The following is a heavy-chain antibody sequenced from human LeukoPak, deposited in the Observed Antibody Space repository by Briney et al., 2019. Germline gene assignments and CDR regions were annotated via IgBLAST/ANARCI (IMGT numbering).Heavy chain of an antibody. J-gene: IGHJ4*02. CDR3: ARVGGSGWYSFDY. Sequence: ASVKVSCKASGYTFTSYYMHWVRQAPGQGLEWMGIINPSGGSTSYAQKFQGRVTMTRDMSTSTVYMELSSLRSEDTAFYFCARVGGSGWYSFDYWGQGTLVTVSS. V-gene: IGHV1-46*01. CDR1: GYTFTSYY. CDR2: INPSGGST. D-gene: IGHD6-19*01.